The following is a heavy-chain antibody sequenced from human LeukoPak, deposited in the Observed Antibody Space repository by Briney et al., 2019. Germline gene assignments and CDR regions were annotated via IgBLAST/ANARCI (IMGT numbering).Heavy chain of an antibody. V-gene: IGHV4-30-2*01. CDR1: GFTVSSNY. D-gene: IGHD4/OR15-4a*01. Sequence: LRLSCAASGFTVSSNYMSWIRQPPGKGLEWIGYIYHSGSTYYNPSLKSRVTISVDRSKNQFSLKLSSVTAADTAVYYCARRGAAYYYGMDVWGQGTTVTVSS. J-gene: IGHJ6*02. CDR3: ARRGAAYYYGMDV. CDR2: IYHSGST.